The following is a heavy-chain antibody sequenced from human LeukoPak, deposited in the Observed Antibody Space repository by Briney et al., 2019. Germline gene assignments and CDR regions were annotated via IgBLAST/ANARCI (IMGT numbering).Heavy chain of an antibody. J-gene: IGHJ5*02. Sequence: GGSLRPSCAASGFTFSSYAMSWVRQAPGKGLEWVSAISGSGGSTYYADSVKGRFTISRDNSKNTLYLQMNSLRAEDTAVYYCAKDLLGYYGSGSYDIWFDPWGQGTLVTVSS. V-gene: IGHV3-23*01. CDR3: AKDLLGYYGSGSYDIWFDP. CDR1: GFTFSSYA. D-gene: IGHD3-10*01. CDR2: ISGSGGST.